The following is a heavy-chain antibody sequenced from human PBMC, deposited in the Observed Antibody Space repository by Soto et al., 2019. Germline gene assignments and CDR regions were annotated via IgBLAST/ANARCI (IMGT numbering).Heavy chain of an antibody. CDR3: PHTLTLNSTRTYGRFDY. CDR2: IYWDKYK. D-gene: IGHD4-17*01. V-gene: IGHV2-5*02. Sequence: QITLKESGPTLGKPTETLTLTCTFSGFSLTTYGVAVGWVRQPPCKALEWLALIYWDKYKRYSPSLKSRLTITKDTSKTQVILTRTNMDREDTATYYCPHTLTLNSTRTYGRFDYWGQGTLVTVS. J-gene: IGHJ4*02. CDR1: GFSLTTYGVA.